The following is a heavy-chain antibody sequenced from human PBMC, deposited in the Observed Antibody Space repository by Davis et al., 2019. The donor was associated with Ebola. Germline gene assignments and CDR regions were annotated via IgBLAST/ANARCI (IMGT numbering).Heavy chain of an antibody. CDR2: IYHGGST. CDR3: ARDQWELTYWYFDL. J-gene: IGHJ2*01. D-gene: IGHD1-26*01. CDR1: GGSISSSNW. V-gene: IGHV4-4*02. Sequence: MPSETLSLTCAVSGGSISSSNWWRWVRQPPGKGLEWIGEIYHGGSTNYNPSLKSRVTISVDKSKNQFSLKLSSVTAADTAVYYCARDQWELTYWYFDLWGRGTLVTVSS.